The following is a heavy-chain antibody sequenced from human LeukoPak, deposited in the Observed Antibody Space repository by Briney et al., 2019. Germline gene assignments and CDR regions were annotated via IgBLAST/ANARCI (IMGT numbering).Heavy chain of an antibody. D-gene: IGHD1-7*01. CDR2: ISSSSSYI. CDR1: GFTFSSYS. V-gene: IGHV3-21*01. J-gene: IGHJ4*02. Sequence: PGGSLRLSCAASGFTFSSYSMNWVRQAPGMGLEWVSSISSSSSYIYYADSVKGRFTISRDNSKNTLYLQMNSLRAEDTAVYYCAKEGATGTYLFDYWGQGTLVTVSS. CDR3: AKEGATGTYLFDY.